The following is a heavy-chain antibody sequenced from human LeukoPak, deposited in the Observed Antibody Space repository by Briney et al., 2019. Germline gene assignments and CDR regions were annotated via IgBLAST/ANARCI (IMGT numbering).Heavy chain of an antibody. CDR2: ISAYNGNT. CDR3: ARLAYCGGDCYRDFDY. D-gene: IGHD2-21*02. CDR1: GYTFTSYG. Sequence: GASVKVSCKASGYTFTSYGISWVRQAPEQGLEWMGWISAYNGNTNYAQKLQGRVTMTTDTSTSTAYMELRSLRSDDTAVYYCARLAYCGGDCYRDFDYWGQGTLVTVSS. J-gene: IGHJ4*02. V-gene: IGHV1-18*01.